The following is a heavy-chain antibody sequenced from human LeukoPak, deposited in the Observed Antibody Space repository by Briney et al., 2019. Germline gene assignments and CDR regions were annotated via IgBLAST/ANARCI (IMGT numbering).Heavy chain of an antibody. Sequence: GGSLRLSCAASGFTFSIYAVSWVRQAPGKGLAWVSLITGSGASTYYADSVKGRLTVTRDNSRNTLYLQMNSLRVEDTAVYYCAKARCGGCDCYMPDSWGQGTLVTVSS. V-gene: IGHV3-23*01. CDR1: GFTFSIYA. D-gene: IGHD2-21*01. CDR3: AKARCGGCDCYMPDS. CDR2: ITGSGAST. J-gene: IGHJ4*02.